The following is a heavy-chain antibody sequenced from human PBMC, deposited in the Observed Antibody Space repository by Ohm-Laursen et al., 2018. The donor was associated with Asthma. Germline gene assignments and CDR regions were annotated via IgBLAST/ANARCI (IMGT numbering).Heavy chain of an antibody. D-gene: IGHD5-24*01. CDR1: GGSISGSSYF. CDR3: ARQRRDGFAY. J-gene: IGHJ4*02. Sequence: SDTLPLTCAVPGGSISGSSYFWGWIRQPPGKGLEWIGGIYYSGNTYYNPSLKSRVTISVDTSKNQFSLKLSSVTAADTAVYYCARQRRDGFAYWGQGTLVTVSS. V-gene: IGHV4-39*01. CDR2: IYYSGNT.